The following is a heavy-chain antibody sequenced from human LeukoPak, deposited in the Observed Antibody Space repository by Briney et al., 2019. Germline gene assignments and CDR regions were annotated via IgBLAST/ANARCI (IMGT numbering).Heavy chain of an antibody. CDR3: ARHGSRAVAGTNPVWYMDV. CDR2: IYPGDSDT. V-gene: IGHV5-51*01. J-gene: IGHJ6*03. Sequence: GESLKISCRGSGDSFTSYWIGWVRRMPGKSLEWMGIIYPGDSDTRYSPSFQGQVIISADKSISTAYLQWSSLKASDTAMYYCARHGSRAVAGTNPVWYMDVWGKGTTVTISS. D-gene: IGHD6-19*01. CDR1: GDSFTSYW.